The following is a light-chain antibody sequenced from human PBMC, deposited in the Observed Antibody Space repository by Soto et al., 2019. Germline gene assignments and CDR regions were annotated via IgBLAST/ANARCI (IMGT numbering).Light chain of an antibody. V-gene: IGLV2-14*01. CDR2: GVT. J-gene: IGLJ2*01. CDR3: SSYTLSTTLSVV. Sequence: QSVLTQPASVSGSPGQSITISCTGPSSDVGGYNYVSWYQQHPGKAPKLMIYGVTNRPSGVSNRFSGSKSGNTASLTISGLQADDEADYYCSSYTLSTTLSVVFGGGTKLTVL. CDR1: SSDVGGYNY.